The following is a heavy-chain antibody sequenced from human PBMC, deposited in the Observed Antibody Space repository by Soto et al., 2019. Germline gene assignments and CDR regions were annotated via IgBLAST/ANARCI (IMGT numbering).Heavy chain of an antibody. CDR3: PRPEATHQQNYFAH. CDR2: IYPGDSDT. J-gene: IGHJ4*02. Sequence: GESLKISCKGSGYSFTSYRIAWVRQMPGKGLEWMGSIYPGDSDTKYSPSFQGQVTISVDKSISTAYLQWSSLKASDTGMYYCPRPEATHQQNYFAHWGQGTLVTGSS. V-gene: IGHV5-51*01. CDR1: GYSFTSYR.